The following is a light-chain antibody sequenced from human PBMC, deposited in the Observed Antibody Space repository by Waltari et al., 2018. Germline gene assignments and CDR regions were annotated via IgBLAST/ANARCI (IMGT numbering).Light chain of an antibody. Sequence: QVVLTQSPSASASLGASVKLTCTLTSGHSRHAIAWHQHQPNKGPRYLMTVNSDGSHNKGDWIPDRFSGSSPGAEHYLTISSLQSDDEADYYCQTWGTGTVVFGGGTKLTVL. V-gene: IGLV4-69*01. CDR3: QTWGTGTVV. CDR2: VNSDGSH. J-gene: IGLJ3*02. CDR1: SGHSRHA.